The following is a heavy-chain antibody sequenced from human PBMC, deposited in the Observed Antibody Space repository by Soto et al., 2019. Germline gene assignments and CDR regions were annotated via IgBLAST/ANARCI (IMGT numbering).Heavy chain of an antibody. CDR1: GFSFTTYV. J-gene: IGHJ6*02. V-gene: IGHV3-30*03. CDR2: ISHDGSYK. D-gene: IGHD1-26*01. Sequence: GGSLRLSCAASGFSFTTYVMHWVRQAPGKGLEWVAVISHDGSYKYYADSVKGRFTISRDNSNSALYVQMNSLTGEDTAVYYCARTRSAWSDFHYYSLDVWGQGTTVTVSS. CDR3: ARTRSAWSDFHYYSLDV.